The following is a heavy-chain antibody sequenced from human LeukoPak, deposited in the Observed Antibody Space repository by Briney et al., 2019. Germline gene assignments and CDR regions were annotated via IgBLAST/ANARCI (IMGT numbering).Heavy chain of an antibody. V-gene: IGHV1-69*04. D-gene: IGHD3-22*01. Sequence: SVKVSCKASGGTFSSYAISWVRQGPGQGLEWMGRTIPILGIANYAQKFQGRVTITADKSTSTAYMELSSLRSEGTAVYYCARDHATDYYDSSGYLGFNYWGQGTLVTVSS. CDR2: TIPILGIA. J-gene: IGHJ4*02. CDR3: ARDHATDYYDSSGYLGFNY. CDR1: GGTFSSYA.